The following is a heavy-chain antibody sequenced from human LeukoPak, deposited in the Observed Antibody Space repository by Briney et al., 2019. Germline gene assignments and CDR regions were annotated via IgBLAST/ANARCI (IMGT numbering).Heavy chain of an antibody. J-gene: IGHJ4*02. V-gene: IGHV4-59*01. CDR3: ARLPDVSGWPFDY. D-gene: IGHD6-19*01. CDR1: DDSISRDF. CDR2: IRYSGRT. Sequence: PSETLSLTCTASDDSISRDFWTWIRQPPGKGLEWIGYIRYSGRTGYNPSLKSRVTISIQTSKNQFSLKLTSVTAADTAIYYCARLPDVSGWPFDYWGQGILVTVSS.